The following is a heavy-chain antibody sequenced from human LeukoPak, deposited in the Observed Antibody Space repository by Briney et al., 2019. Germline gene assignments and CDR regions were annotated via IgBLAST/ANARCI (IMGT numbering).Heavy chain of an antibody. CDR1: GYTFTSYG. CDR3: ARPDYDFWSGYFGTNYYYYGMDV. Sequence: ASVKVSCKASGYTFTSYGISWVRQAPGQGLEWMGWISAYNGNTNYAQKLQGRVTMTTDTSTSTAYMELRSLRSEDTAVYYCARPDYDFWSGYFGTNYYYYGMDVWGQGTTVTVSS. J-gene: IGHJ6*02. V-gene: IGHV1-18*01. D-gene: IGHD3-3*01. CDR2: ISAYNGNT.